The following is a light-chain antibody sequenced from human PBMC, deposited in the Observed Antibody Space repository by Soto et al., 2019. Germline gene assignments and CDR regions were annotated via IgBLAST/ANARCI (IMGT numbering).Light chain of an antibody. CDR3: QQYNQWPGT. CDR1: QSVSNY. CDR2: GAS. Sequence: EIVLTQSPGTLSLSPGERAPLSCRASQSVSNYLAWYQQKPGQAPRLLIYGASSRATGVPVRFSGSGSGVAFTLTISGLQSEDFAVYHCQQYNQWPGTFGQGTKVDIK. V-gene: IGKV3-15*01. J-gene: IGKJ1*01.